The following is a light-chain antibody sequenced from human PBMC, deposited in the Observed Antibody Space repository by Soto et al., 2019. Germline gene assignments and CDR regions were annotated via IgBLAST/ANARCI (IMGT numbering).Light chain of an antibody. CDR2: KAS. J-gene: IGKJ4*01. V-gene: IGKV1-5*03. Sequence: DKQPTQSPSTLSASIGDRVTITCRASRRVGDWLAWFQQKPGKVPKLLIYKASTLETGVPSRFRGTVSGTEFTLTISSLQPDDVATYYCQEHGTYPIIFGGGTRVEIK. CDR1: RRVGDW. CDR3: QEHGTYPII.